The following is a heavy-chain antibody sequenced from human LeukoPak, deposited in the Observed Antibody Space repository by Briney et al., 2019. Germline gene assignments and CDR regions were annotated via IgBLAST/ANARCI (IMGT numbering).Heavy chain of an antibody. D-gene: IGHD3-16*02. J-gene: IGHJ4*02. CDR1: GFTFSSYA. Sequence: GGSLRLSCAASGFTFSSYAMNWVRQAPGKGLEWVSGIRGSGGGAYYADSGKGRFTISRDNSKNTLYLQMNSLRAEDTAVYYCARGNSFTFGGVLVDYWGQGTLVTVSS. CDR2: IRGSGGGA. CDR3: ARGNSFTFGGVLVDY. V-gene: IGHV3-23*01.